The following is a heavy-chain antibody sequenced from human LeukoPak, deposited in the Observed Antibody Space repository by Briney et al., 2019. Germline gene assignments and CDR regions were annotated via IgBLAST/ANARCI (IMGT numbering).Heavy chain of an antibody. CDR2: FYHTGST. D-gene: IGHD3-3*01. CDR1: GGSISSDNYY. CDR3: ARQVEYYDFWSGYYPSSMDV. Sequence: PSETLSLTCTVSGGSISSDNYYWSWIRQPAGKELEWIGRFYHTGSTDYNPSVKSRVTISVDTSKNQFSLKLSSVTAADTAVYYCARQVEYYDFWSGYYPSSMDVWGKGTTVTVSS. V-gene: IGHV4-39*01. J-gene: IGHJ6*04.